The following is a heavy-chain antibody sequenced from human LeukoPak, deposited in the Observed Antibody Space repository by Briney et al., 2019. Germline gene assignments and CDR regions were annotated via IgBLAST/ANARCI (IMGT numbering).Heavy chain of an antibody. J-gene: IGHJ4*02. CDR1: GFDVNDNF. Sequence: GGSLRLSCVASGFDVNDNFMIWVRQAPGQGLEWVSIIYASGGAYHAESVKGRFNAFRDTSKNTIFLQMNNLRADDTAVYYCVRRHDYWGQGTLVTVSS. CDR3: VRRHDY. V-gene: IGHV3-53*01. CDR2: IYASGGA.